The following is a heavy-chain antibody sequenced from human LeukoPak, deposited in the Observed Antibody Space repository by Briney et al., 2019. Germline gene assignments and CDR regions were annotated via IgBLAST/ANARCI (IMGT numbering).Heavy chain of an antibody. J-gene: IGHJ4*02. D-gene: IGHD3-10*01. V-gene: IGHV4-30-4*01. Sequence: SETLSLTCTVSGGSISSGDYYWSWIRQPPGKGLEWIGYIYYSGSTYYNPSLKSRVTISVDTSKNQFSLKLSSVTAPDTAVYYCARGASTWFGELLGYWGQGTLVTVSS. CDR3: ARGASTWFGELLGY. CDR2: IYYSGST. CDR1: GGSISSGDYY.